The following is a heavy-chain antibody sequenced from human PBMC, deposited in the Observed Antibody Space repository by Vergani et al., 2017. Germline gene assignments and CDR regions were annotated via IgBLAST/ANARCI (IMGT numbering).Heavy chain of an antibody. V-gene: IGHV3-30*19. Sequence: QVQLVESGGGVVQPGRSLRLSCAASGFTFSSYGMHWVRQAPGKGLEWVAVIWYDGSNKYYADSVKGRFTISRDNSKNTLYLQMNSLRAEDTAVYYCARDRNFDWLLYGCTDYWGQGTLVTVSS. D-gene: IGHD3-9*01. J-gene: IGHJ4*02. CDR2: IWYDGSNK. CDR3: ARDRNFDWLLYGCTDY. CDR1: GFTFSSYG.